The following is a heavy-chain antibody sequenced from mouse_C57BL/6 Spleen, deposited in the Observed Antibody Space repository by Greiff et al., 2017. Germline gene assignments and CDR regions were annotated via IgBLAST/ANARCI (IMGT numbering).Heavy chain of an antibody. CDR2: IHPSDSAT. Sequence: QVQLQQPGAELVKPGASVKVSCKASGYTFTSYWMHWVKQRPGQGLEWIGRIHPSDSATNYNQKFKGKATLTVDKSSSTAYMQLSSLTSEDSAVYYCAINYYGNYGHAMDYRGQGTSVTVSS. CDR1: GYTFTSYW. V-gene: IGHV1-74*01. D-gene: IGHD2-1*01. J-gene: IGHJ4*01. CDR3: AINYYGNYGHAMDY.